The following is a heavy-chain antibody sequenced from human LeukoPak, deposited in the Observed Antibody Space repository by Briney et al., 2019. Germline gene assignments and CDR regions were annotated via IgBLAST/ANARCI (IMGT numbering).Heavy chain of an antibody. Sequence: GGSLRLSCAASGFTFSSYWMGWVRQAPGKGLEWVANIKQDGSEKYYVDSVKGRFTISRDNSKNTLYLQMNSLRAEDTAVYYCARGRYSSSWYPSRNYYFDYWGQGTLVTVSS. J-gene: IGHJ4*02. CDR1: GFTFSSYW. CDR2: IKQDGSEK. V-gene: IGHV3-7*03. CDR3: ARGRYSSSWYPSRNYYFDY. D-gene: IGHD6-13*01.